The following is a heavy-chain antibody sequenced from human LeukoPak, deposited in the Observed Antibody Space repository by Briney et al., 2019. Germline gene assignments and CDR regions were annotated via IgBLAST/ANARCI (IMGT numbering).Heavy chain of an antibody. D-gene: IGHD1-26*01. Sequence: PGGSLRLSCAASGFTFSSYAMHWVRQAPGKGLEWVAVISYDGSNKYYADSVKGRFTISRDNSKNTLYLQMNSLRAEDTAVYYCARDIGERLDYWGQGTLVTVSS. V-gene: IGHV3-30-3*01. CDR1: GFTFSSYA. J-gene: IGHJ4*02. CDR2: ISYDGSNK. CDR3: ARDIGERLDY.